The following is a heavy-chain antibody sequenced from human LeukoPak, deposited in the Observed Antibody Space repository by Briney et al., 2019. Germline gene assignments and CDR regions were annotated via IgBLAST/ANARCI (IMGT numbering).Heavy chain of an antibody. V-gene: IGHV1-24*01. J-gene: IGHJ4*02. Sequence: GASVKVSCKVSGYTLTELSMHWVRQAPGKGLEWMGGFDPEDGETIYAQKFQGRVTMTEDTSTDTAYMELSSLRSEDTAVYYCASVLYCGADCYSGRYFFDYWGQGTLVTVSS. D-gene: IGHD2-21*02. CDR2: FDPEDGET. CDR3: ASVLYCGADCYSGRYFFDY. CDR1: GYTLTELS.